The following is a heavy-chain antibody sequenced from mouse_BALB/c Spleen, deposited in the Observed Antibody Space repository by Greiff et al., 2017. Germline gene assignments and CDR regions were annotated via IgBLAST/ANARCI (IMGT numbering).Heavy chain of an antibody. V-gene: IGHV1S137*01. J-gene: IGHJ4*01. CDR3: ARYDYLYAMDY. CDR2: ISTYYGDA. D-gene: IGHD2-4*01. CDR1: GYTFTDYA. Sequence: VQLQQSGAELVRPGVSVKISCKGSGYTFTDYAMHWVKQSHAKSLEWIGVISTYYGDASYNQKFKGKATMTVDKSSSTAYMELARLTSEDSAIYYCARYDYLYAMDYWGQGTSVTVSS.